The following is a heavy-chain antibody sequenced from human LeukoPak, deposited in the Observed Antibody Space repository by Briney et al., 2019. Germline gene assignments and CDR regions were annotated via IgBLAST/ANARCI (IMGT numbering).Heavy chain of an antibody. V-gene: IGHV1-69*05. Sequence: ASVKVSCKASGGTFSRYAISWVRQAPGQGLEWMGRIIPIFGTANYAQKFQRRVTITTDESTSTAYMELSSLRSEDTAVYYCARVQRDGDYVYYWGQGTLVTVSS. CDR1: GGTFSRYA. J-gene: IGHJ4*02. CDR2: IIPIFGTA. CDR3: ARVQRDGDYVYY. D-gene: IGHD4-17*01.